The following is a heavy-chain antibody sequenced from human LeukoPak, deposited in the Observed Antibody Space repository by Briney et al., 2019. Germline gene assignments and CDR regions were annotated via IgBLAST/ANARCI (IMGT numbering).Heavy chain of an antibody. CDR1: GFTFGTYA. Sequence: PGGSLRLSCAASGFTFGTYAMNWVRQAPGKGLEWVAVISDDGRHNYYADSVKGRFTISRDNSKSTLYLQMNSLRDDDSAAYFCARVYLERLTAGYFDHWGQGTQVTVSP. CDR3: ARVYLERLTAGYFDH. D-gene: IGHD2-8*01. CDR2: ISDDGRHN. J-gene: IGHJ4*02. V-gene: IGHV3-30*04.